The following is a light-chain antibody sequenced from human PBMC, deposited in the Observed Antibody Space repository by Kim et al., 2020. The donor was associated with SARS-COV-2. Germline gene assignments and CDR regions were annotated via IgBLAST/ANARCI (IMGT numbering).Light chain of an antibody. CDR1: TSNIGRFR. V-gene: IGLV1-44*01. Sequence: ELTQPPSTSGTPGQRVSISCSGGTSNIGRFRVQWYQRLPGAAPKLLVDSSNVRPSGVPDRFSGSKSGSTASLEIRGLQSEDEAEYYCEAWDDSLNGPVFGGGTKVTVL. CDR3: EAWDDSLNGPV. J-gene: IGLJ3*02. CDR2: SSN.